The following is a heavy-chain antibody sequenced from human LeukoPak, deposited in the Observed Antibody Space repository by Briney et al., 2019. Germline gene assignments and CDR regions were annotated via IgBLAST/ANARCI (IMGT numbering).Heavy chain of an antibody. CDR3: ARGGSHYYDSMDY. D-gene: IGHD3-22*01. J-gene: IGHJ4*02. CDR2: FSSGSSAI. Sequence: GGSLRLSCAASGFTFSNYSVNWVRQAPGKGLEWVSYFSSGSSAIYYADSVKGRFTFSRDNAKNSLYLQMNSLRAEDTAVYYCARGGSHYYDSMDYWGQGTLVTVSS. CDR1: GFTFSNYS. V-gene: IGHV3-48*01.